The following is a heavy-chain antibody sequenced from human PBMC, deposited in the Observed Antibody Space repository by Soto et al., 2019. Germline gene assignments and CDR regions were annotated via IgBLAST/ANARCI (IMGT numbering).Heavy chain of an antibody. CDR3: ARRKERSGPHYFDY. D-gene: IGHD6-25*01. CDR1: GYTFTTYD. Sequence: QVQLVQSGAEVKEPGASVKVSCKASGYTFTTYDIYWMRQATGQGLEWMGWMNPYTGNTGYARKFQGRVTVTRNTSISTVYMEMSGLRLDDTAVYYCARRKERSGPHYFDYWGQGSQVTVSS. CDR2: MNPYTGNT. V-gene: IGHV1-8*01. J-gene: IGHJ4*02.